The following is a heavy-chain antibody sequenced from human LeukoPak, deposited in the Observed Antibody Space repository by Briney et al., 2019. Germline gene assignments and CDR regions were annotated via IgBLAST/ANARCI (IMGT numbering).Heavy chain of an antibody. D-gene: IGHD2-21*02. CDR1: GYTFTSYY. Sequence: ASVKVSCKASGYTFTSYYMHWVRQAPGQGLEWMGIINPSGGSTSYAQKLQGRVTMTRDTSTSTVYMELSSLRSEDTAVYYCARDLSYCGGDCYSEDYWGQGTLVTVSS. CDR3: ARDLSYCGGDCYSEDY. V-gene: IGHV1-46*01. CDR2: INPSGGST. J-gene: IGHJ4*02.